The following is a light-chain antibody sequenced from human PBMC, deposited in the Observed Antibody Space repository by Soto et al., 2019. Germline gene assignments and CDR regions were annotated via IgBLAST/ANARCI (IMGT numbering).Light chain of an antibody. J-gene: IGKJ1*01. CDR3: QQYNNWPQT. V-gene: IGKV3-15*01. CDR2: GAS. Sequence: EIVMTQSPATLSVSPGERATLSCRASQSVSSNLAWYQQKPGQAPRLIIYGASTRATGIPARFSGSGSGTDFTLTISRMQYEEFTVYYCQQYNNWPQTFGQGTKVEIK. CDR1: QSVSSN.